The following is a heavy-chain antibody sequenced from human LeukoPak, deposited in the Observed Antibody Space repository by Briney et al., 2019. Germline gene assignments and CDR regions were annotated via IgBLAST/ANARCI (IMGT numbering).Heavy chain of an antibody. D-gene: IGHD6-6*01. CDR1: GGSISSNY. CDR2: ISYSGST. Sequence: SETLSLTCTVSGGSISSNYWSWIRQPPGKGLEWIGYISYSGSTNYNPSLKSRVTISGDTSKNHFSLKLSSVTAADTAVYYCARGAARFYYYGMDVWGQGTTVTVSS. CDR3: ARGAARFYYYGMDV. J-gene: IGHJ6*02. V-gene: IGHV4-59*01.